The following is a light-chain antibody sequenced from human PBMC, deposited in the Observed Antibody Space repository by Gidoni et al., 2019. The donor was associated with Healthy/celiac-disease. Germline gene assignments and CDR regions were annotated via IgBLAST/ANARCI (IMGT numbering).Light chain of an antibody. CDR2: EDN. CDR3: QSYDSSNHGV. J-gene: IGLJ1*01. Sequence: NFMLTQPHSLSESPWKPVTISCIRSSCIIASNYVQWYQQRPGSASTTVIYEDNQRPAGVPDRFSGSIDSSSNSASLTISGLKTEDEADYYCQSYDSSNHGVFGTGSKVTVL. CDR1: SCIIASNY. V-gene: IGLV6-57*03.